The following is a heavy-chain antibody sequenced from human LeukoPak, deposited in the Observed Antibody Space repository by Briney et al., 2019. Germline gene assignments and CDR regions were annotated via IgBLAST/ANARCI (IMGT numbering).Heavy chain of an antibody. V-gene: IGHV3-74*01. Sequence: GSLRLLWSGLGFPLQRYRMDLVRQSSGKGLEWVSCIDRDGGSINYADSVKGRFTISRDNAKNTLYLQMNSLRAEDTAVYYCARETILGIGLSDWGQGALVTVSS. CDR3: ARETILGIGLSD. D-gene: IGHD3-3*01. J-gene: IGHJ4*02. CDR2: IDRDGGSI. CDR1: FPLQRYR.